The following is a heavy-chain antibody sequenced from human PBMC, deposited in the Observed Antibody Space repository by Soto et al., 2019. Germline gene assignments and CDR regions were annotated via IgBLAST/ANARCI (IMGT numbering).Heavy chain of an antibody. D-gene: IGHD3-16*01. CDR3: ARRAGPLGAVLYVYPLDGREAMSDVDV. CDR2: VSFDGGNK. V-gene: IGHV3-30-3*01. J-gene: IGHJ6*02. CDR1: GFTFNYYP. Sequence: QMQLVESGGGVVQPGGSLRLSCAASGFTFNYYPMHWVRQAPGKGLEWVAVVSFDGGNKYYADSVKGRFTISKDNSKNTPDQQMNSLIREDTAVYDGARRAGPLGAVLYVYPLDGREAMSDVDVWGQGTTVTVSS.